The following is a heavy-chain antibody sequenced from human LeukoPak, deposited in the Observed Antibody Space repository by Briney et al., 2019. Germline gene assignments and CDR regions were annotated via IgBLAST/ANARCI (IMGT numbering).Heavy chain of an antibody. J-gene: IGHJ4*02. D-gene: IGHD3-9*01. Sequence: GGSLRLSCAASGFTFSSYIIHWVRQAPGKGLEWVAGMSSDGTNKHYADSVKGRFTISRDNSKRTLYLQMNGLRPEDTAVYYCARDEGSFVGPRDHWGQETLVTVSS. CDR3: ARDEGSFVGPRDH. CDR1: GFTFSSYI. CDR2: MSSDGTNK. V-gene: IGHV3-30-3*01.